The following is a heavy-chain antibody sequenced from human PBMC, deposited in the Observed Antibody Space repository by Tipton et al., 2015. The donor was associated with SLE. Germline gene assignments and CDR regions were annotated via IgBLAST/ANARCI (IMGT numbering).Heavy chain of an antibody. J-gene: IGHJ4*02. Sequence: TLSLTCSVSGGSMSYHYWGWIRQPPGKGLEWIGSIYYTGTTYYNPSLRGRLTISVDTSRNQFSLKLTSVTAADTAVYYCARDSCGGDCSILDYWGRGTLVTVSS. CDR1: GGSMSYHY. V-gene: IGHV4-39*07. D-gene: IGHD2-21*01. CDR2: IYYTGTT. CDR3: ARDSCGGDCSILDY.